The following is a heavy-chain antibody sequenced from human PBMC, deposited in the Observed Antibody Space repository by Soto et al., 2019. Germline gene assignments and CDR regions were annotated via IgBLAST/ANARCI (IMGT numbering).Heavy chain of an antibody. CDR3: ARGGTPIEY. D-gene: IGHD2-15*01. J-gene: IGHJ4*02. CDR2: MNPNSGNT. Sequence: ASVKVSCKASGYTFTSYDINWVRQATGQGLEWMGWMNPNSGNTDYAQKFRGRVTMTRDTSIRTAYMEVRSLRFDDTAVYYCARGGTPIEYWGQGTQVTLSS. V-gene: IGHV1-8*01. CDR1: GYTFTSYD.